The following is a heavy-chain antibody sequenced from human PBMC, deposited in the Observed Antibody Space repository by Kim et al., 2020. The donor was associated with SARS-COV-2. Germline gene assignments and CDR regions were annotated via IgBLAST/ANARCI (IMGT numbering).Heavy chain of an antibody. CDR2: INSKGDST. Sequence: GGSLRLSCSVSGSTFSSYGLYWVRQAPGKGLEYVSAINSKGDSTSYADSLKGRFTISRDNSNNTLDLQMTSLRTEDTAIYYCVKDLRQGGPGGCLWGQG. J-gene: IGHJ4*02. CDR3: VKDLRQGGPGGCL. V-gene: IGHV3-64D*09. CDR1: GSTFSSYG. D-gene: IGHD3-16*01.